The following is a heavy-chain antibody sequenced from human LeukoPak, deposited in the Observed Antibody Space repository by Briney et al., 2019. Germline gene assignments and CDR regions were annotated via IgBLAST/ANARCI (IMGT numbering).Heavy chain of an antibody. CDR2: INSDGSSS. Sequence: GGSLRLSCAASGFTFSSYWMHWVRQVPGKGLVWVSYINSDGSSSTYADSVKGRFTISRDNAKNTLYLQMNSLRAEDTAVYYCARVFEGYSMDVWGQGTTVTVSS. V-gene: IGHV3-74*01. CDR3: ARVFEGYSMDV. J-gene: IGHJ6*02. D-gene: IGHD2-15*01. CDR1: GFTFSSYW.